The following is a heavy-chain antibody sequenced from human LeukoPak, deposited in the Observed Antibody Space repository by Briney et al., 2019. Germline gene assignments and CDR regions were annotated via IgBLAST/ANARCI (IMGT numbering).Heavy chain of an antibody. Sequence: VASVKVSCKASGYNFSGHYMHWVRQAPGQGLEWMGWVKPDDGDTNYAQNLQGRVTMTRDTSISTAYMELSSLRSDDTAVYYCASPPLSSAMYYAHWGQGTLVTVSS. D-gene: IGHD1-26*01. J-gene: IGHJ4*02. CDR1: GYNFSGHY. CDR3: ASPPLSSAMYYAH. V-gene: IGHV1-2*02. CDR2: VKPDDGDT.